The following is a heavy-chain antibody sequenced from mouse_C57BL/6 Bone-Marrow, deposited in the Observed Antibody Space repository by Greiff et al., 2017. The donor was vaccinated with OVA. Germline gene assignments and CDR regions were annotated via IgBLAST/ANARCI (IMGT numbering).Heavy chain of an antibody. CDR3: ERDRGLRAWFAY. CDR2: ISDGGSYT. Sequence: EVQVVESGGGLVKPGGSLKLSCAASGFTFSSYAMSWVRQTPEKRLEWVATISDGGSYTYYPDNVKGRFTISRDNAKNNLYLQMSHLKSEDTAVYYGERDRGLRAWFAYWGQGTLVTVSA. D-gene: IGHD2-12*01. CDR1: GFTFSSYA. J-gene: IGHJ3*01. V-gene: IGHV5-4*01.